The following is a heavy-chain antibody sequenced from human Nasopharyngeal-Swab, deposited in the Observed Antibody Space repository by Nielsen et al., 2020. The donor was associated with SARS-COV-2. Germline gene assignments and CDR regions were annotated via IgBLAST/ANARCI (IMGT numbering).Heavy chain of an antibody. CDR1: GFTFNNYN. Sequence: GSLRLSCAASGFTFNNYNFNWVRQAPGKGLEWVSSISSSSSYIYYADSVKGRFTTSRDNAKNSLYLQMNSLRAEDTAVYYCARDGLDYDFWSAYFMDVWGQGTTVTVSS. D-gene: IGHD3-3*01. CDR2: ISSSSSYI. J-gene: IGHJ6*02. CDR3: ARDGLDYDFWSAYFMDV. V-gene: IGHV3-21*01.